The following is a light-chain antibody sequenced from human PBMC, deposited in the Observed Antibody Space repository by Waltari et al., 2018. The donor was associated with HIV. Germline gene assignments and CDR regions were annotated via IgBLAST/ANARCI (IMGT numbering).Light chain of an antibody. CDR2: LSS. CDR1: QSLLHRSGYYY. V-gene: IGKV2-28*01. Sequence: DIVVTQSPLSLLVTPGEPASIPCRPSQSLLHRSGYYYLDWYLQKPGQSPQLLIYLSSNRASGVPDRCSGSDSGTGFTLKISRVEAEDVGIYYCMQTLQTRTFGQGTRLDIK. CDR3: MQTLQTRT. J-gene: IGKJ5*01.